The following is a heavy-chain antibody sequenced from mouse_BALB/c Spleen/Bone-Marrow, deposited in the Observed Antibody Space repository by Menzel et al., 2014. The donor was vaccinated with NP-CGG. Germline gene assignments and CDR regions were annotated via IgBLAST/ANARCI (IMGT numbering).Heavy chain of an antibody. CDR3: GRHGSYCYYAMDY. Sequence: EVKLTQSGGGLVKPGGSLKVSCAASGFAFSNYDMSWVRQIPEKRLEWVAYISSGGGSTYYPYTVKGRFTISRDNAKNTLYLQMSSLKSEDAAMYYRGRHGSYCYYAMDYWGQGTSVTVSS. V-gene: IGHV5-12-1*01. CDR1: GFAFSNYD. CDR2: ISSGGGST. J-gene: IGHJ4*01. D-gene: IGHD1-1*02.